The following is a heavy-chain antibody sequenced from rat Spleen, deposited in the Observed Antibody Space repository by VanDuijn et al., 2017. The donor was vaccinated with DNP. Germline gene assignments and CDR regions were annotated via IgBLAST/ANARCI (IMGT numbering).Heavy chain of an antibody. CDR3: ARQGNSGDAMDA. Sequence: EVQLVESGGGLVQPGRSMKLSCAASGFTFSNYDMAWVRQAPKKGLEWVATISYDGSSPYYRDSVKGRFTISRDNAKSTLYLQMDSLRSEDTATYYCARQGNSGDAMDAWGQGTSVTVSS. CDR2: ISYDGSSP. J-gene: IGHJ4*01. CDR1: GFTFSNYD. V-gene: IGHV5-7*01. D-gene: IGHD4-4*01.